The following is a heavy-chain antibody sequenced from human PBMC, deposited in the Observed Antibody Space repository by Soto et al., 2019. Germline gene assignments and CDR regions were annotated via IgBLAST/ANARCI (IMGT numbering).Heavy chain of an antibody. D-gene: IGHD2-15*01. J-gene: IGHJ4*02. CDR1: GFTFSSYA. CDR3: AREVVAATYDY. CDR2: ISGNGENT. V-gene: IGHV3-64*01. Sequence: GGSLRLSCAASGFTFSSYAMHWVRQAPGEGLEYVSAISGNGENTYYAKSVKGRFTISRDNSKNTLYLQMGSLRVEDMGVYFCAREVVAATYDYWGQGTLVTVSS.